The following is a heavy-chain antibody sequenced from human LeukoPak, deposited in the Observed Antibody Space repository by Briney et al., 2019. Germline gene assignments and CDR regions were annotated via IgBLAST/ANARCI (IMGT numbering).Heavy chain of an antibody. Sequence: PSETLSLTCAVYGGSFSGYYWSWIRQPPGKGLEWIGEINHSGSTNYNPSLKSRVTISVDTSKNQFSLKLSSVTAADTGVYYCARGQHLEPPSIWGQGTLVTVSS. V-gene: IGHV4-34*01. J-gene: IGHJ4*02. CDR2: INHSGST. CDR3: ARGQHLEPPSI. CDR1: GGSFSGYY. D-gene: IGHD1-14*01.